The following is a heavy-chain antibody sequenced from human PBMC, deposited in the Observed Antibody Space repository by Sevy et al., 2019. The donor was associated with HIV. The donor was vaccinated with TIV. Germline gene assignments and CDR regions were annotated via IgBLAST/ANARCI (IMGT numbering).Heavy chain of an antibody. CDR2: VDPSGGNA. CDR1: GDTLTNNY. V-gene: IGHV1-46*01. J-gene: IGHJ4*02. Sequence: ASVKVSCRASGDTLTNNYMHWVRQAPGRGLEWMGMVDPSGGNATYAQNFQGRVIMTRDTSTSTLYMDLSSLRSEDTAVYYCVRADPAQHFDSWGQGTLVTVSS. CDR3: VRADPAQHFDS.